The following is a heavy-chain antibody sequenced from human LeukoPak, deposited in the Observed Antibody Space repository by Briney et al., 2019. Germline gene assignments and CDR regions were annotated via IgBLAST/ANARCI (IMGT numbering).Heavy chain of an antibody. Sequence: GALRLSCAASGFTFSSYAMSWVRQAPGKGLEWVSALSGRGDSTYYADSVKGRFTISRDNSKKTLYLQMNSLRAEDTAVYYCARFYGDYYYYYMDVWGKGTTVTVSS. D-gene: IGHD3-3*01. V-gene: IGHV3-23*01. CDR3: ARFYGDYYYYYMDV. CDR2: LSGRGDST. J-gene: IGHJ6*03. CDR1: GFTFSSYA.